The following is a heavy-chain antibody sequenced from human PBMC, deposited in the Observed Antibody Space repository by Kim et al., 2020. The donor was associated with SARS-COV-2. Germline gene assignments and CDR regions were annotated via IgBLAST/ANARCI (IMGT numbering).Heavy chain of an antibody. Sequence: GGSLRLSCAASGFTFSSYSMNWVRQAPGKGLEWVSSISSSSSYIYYADSVKGRFTISRDNAKNSLYLQMNSLRAEDTAVYYCARDFSVRYFDWLAVAGTQDVDGFDYWGQGTLVTVSS. V-gene: IGHV3-21*01. J-gene: IGHJ4*02. CDR1: GFTFSSYS. CDR2: ISSSSSYI. D-gene: IGHD3-9*01. CDR3: ARDFSVRYFDWLAVAGTQDVDGFDY.